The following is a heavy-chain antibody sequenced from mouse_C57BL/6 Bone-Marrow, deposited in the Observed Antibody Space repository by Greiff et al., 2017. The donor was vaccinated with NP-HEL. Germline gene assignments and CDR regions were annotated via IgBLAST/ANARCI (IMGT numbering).Heavy chain of an antibody. CDR1: GFTFSDYG. D-gene: IGHD2-2*01. V-gene: IGHV5-15*01. J-gene: IGHJ2*01. CDR2: ISNLAYSI. CDR3: ARLGVYGYDWGSYYFDY. Sequence: DVKLVEPGGGLVQPGGSLKLSCAASGFTFSDYGMAWVRQAPRQGPEWVAFISNLAYSIYYADPVTGRFTISRENAKNNLELESSSLRSEDTAMYYCARLGVYGYDWGSYYFDYWGQGTTLTVSS.